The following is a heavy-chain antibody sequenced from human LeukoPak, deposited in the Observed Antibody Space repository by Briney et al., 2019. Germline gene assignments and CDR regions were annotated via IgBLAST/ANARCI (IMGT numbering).Heavy chain of an antibody. CDR2: IHHSGRS. J-gene: IGHJ4*02. Sequence: SETLSLTCTVSADSLSSGGHYWAWIRQFPGKGLESIGFIHHSGRSRHNPSLKDRVAISVDTSRKQFALKLSSVTAADTAMYYCARGGNRFGGIYFDYWGQGIQVIVSS. CDR1: ADSLSSGGHY. CDR3: ARGGNRFGGIYFDY. V-gene: IGHV4-31*03. D-gene: IGHD1-14*01.